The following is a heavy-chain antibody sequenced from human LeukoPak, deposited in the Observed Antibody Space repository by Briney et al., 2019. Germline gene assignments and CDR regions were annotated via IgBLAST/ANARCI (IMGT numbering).Heavy chain of an antibody. D-gene: IGHD6-19*01. CDR3: ATRYSSGWYNWFDP. V-gene: IGHV1-24*01. CDR1: GYTLTELS. Sequence: ASVKVSCKVSGYTLTELSTHWVRQAPGKGLEWMGGFDPEDGETIYAQKFQGRVTMTEDTSTDTAYMELSSLRSEDTAVYYCATRYSSGWYNWFDPWGQGTLVTVSS. J-gene: IGHJ5*02. CDR2: FDPEDGET.